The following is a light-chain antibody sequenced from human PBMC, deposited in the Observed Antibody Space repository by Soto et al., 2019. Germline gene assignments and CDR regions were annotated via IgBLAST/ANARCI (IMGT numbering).Light chain of an antibody. Sequence: QSVLTQPPSASGSPGQSVTISCTGTSSDVGYYNYVCWYQQHPGKAPKLMIYEVSKRPSGVPDRFSGSKSGNTASLTVSGLQADDEADYYCSSYAGSNNLVFGGGTQLTVL. J-gene: IGLJ2*01. CDR3: SSYAGSNNLV. CDR2: EVS. CDR1: SSDVGYYNY. V-gene: IGLV2-8*01.